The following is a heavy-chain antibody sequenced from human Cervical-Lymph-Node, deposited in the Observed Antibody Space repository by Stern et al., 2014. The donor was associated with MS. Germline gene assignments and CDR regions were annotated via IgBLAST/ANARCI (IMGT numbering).Heavy chain of an antibody. J-gene: IGHJ3*02. CDR2: IYYRGDT. V-gene: IGHV4-31*03. CDR3: ARDYRRGAFDI. CDR1: GGSISSGGFY. D-gene: IGHD3-16*02. Sequence: QVQLQESGPGLVKPSQTLSLTCTVSGGSISSGGFYWNWIRQHPGKGLEWIGNIYYRGDTSYNPSLESRVTLSVDTSKNQLSLTLSSVTAADTAVYYCARDYRRGAFDIWGQGTKVTVSS.